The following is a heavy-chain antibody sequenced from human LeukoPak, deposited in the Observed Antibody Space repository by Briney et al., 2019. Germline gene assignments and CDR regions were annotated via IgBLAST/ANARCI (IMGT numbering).Heavy chain of an antibody. CDR3: ARDNRYSIFNWFDP. CDR2: IKQDGSEK. CDR1: GFTLSTYW. D-gene: IGHD6-13*01. V-gene: IGHV3-7*01. Sequence: GGSLRLSCAVSGFTLSTYWMSWVRQAPGKGLEWVANIKQDGSEKYYVDSVKGRFTISRDNAKNSLYLQMNSLRAEDTAVYYCARDNRYSIFNWFDPWGQGTLVTVSS. J-gene: IGHJ5*02.